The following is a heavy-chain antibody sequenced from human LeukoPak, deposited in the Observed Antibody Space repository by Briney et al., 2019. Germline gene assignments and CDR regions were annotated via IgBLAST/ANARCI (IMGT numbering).Heavy chain of an antibody. D-gene: IGHD3-10*01. J-gene: IGHJ5*02. Sequence: SETLSLTCTVSGGSTNSYWSWIRQPAGKGLEWIGRISGSGTITYNPALQSRLSISIDTSKDQFSLKLMSVTAADTAVYYCARDSGTTGEVKFDPWGQGTLVTVSS. V-gene: IGHV4-4*07. CDR2: ISGSGTI. CDR1: GGSTNSY. CDR3: ARDSGTTGEVKFDP.